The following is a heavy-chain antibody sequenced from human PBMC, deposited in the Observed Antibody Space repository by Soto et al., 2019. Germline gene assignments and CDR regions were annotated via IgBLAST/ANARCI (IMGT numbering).Heavy chain of an antibody. V-gene: IGHV4-39*01. Sequence: SETLSLTCIVSGESISSSSYYWGWISQPPGKGLEWIGSIYYSGRTYYNPSFKSRVTISIDTSKNQFSLNLSSVTATDTAVYHGARQRTTVVTQAYFDHWGQGALVTVSS. CDR3: ARQRTTVVTQAYFDH. D-gene: IGHD2-21*02. CDR2: IYYSGRT. J-gene: IGHJ4*02. CDR1: GESISSSSYY.